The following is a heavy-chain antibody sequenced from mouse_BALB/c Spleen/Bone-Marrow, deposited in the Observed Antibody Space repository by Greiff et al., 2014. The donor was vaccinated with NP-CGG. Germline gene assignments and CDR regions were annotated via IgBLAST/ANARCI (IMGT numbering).Heavy chain of an antibody. V-gene: IGHV14-3*02. J-gene: IGHJ1*01. CDR3: ANGSYWYFDV. Sequence: VHVKQSGAELVKPGASVKLSCTASGFNIKDTYMDWVKQRPEQGLEWIGRIDPANGDTNYDPKFRGKATITADTSSNTAYLHFNSLTSEDTAVYYCANGSYWYFDVWGAGTTVTVSS. CDR2: IDPANGDT. CDR1: GFNIKDTY. D-gene: IGHD1-2*01.